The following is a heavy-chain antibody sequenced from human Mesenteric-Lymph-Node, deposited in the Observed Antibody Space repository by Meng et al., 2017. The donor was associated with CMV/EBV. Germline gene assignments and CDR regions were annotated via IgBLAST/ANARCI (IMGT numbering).Heavy chain of an antibody. V-gene: IGHV3-53*01. CDR1: GFIVSSNY. CDR3: ARVPSGDY. J-gene: IGHJ4*02. CDR2: IYSDGST. Sequence: GGSLRLSCAASGFIVSSNYMSWVRQAPGKGLEWVSVIYSDGSTYYADSLKGRFTISRDNSKNTLYLQMNSLRAEDTAVYYCARVPSGDYWGQGTLVTVSS.